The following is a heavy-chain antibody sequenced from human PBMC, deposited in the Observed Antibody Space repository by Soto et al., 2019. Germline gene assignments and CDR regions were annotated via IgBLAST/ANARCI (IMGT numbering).Heavy chain of an antibody. V-gene: IGHV4-39*01. CDR2: IFFTGRT. Sequence: QLQLQESGPGLVKPSETLSLTCTVSGGSISSDSHHWDWIRQPPGKGPEWIGSIFFTGRTYYNPSLKSRVTISVDTSKNQFSLAMNYVTAADTAVYDCARLTGMTTATTDRGYDPWGQGTLVTVSS. CDR3: ARLTGMTTATTDRGYDP. J-gene: IGHJ5*02. CDR1: GGSISSDSHH. D-gene: IGHD4-17*01.